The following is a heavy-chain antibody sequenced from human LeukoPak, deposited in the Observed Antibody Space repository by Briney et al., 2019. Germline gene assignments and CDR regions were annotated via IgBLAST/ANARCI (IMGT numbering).Heavy chain of an antibody. Sequence: ASVRVSCKASGYTFTSYDINWVRQATGQGLEWMGWMNPNSGNTGYAQKFQGRVTMTRNTSMSTAYMELSSLRSEDTAVYYCARRVLWFGEYRTFDYWGQGTLVTVSS. D-gene: IGHD3-10*01. V-gene: IGHV1-8*01. J-gene: IGHJ4*02. CDR3: ARRVLWFGEYRTFDY. CDR1: GYTFTSYD. CDR2: MNPNSGNT.